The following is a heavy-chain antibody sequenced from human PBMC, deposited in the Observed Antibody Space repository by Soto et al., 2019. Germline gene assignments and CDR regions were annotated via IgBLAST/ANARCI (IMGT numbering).Heavy chain of an antibody. D-gene: IGHD6-13*01. Sequence: QLQLQESGPGLVKPSETLSLTCTVSGGSISSSSYYWGWIRQPPGKGLEWIGSIYYSGSTYYNPSLKSRVTISVDTSKNQFSLKLSSVTAADTAVYYCAIIAAAGSYYGMDVWGQGTTVTVSS. CDR3: AIIAAAGSYYGMDV. V-gene: IGHV4-39*01. CDR1: GGSISSSSYY. CDR2: IYYSGST. J-gene: IGHJ6*02.